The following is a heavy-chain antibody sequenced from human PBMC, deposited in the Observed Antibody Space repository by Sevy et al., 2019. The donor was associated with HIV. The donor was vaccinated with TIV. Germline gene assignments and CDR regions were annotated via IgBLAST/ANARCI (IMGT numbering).Heavy chain of an antibody. J-gene: IGHJ4*02. CDR2: IKQEGSEK. CDR3: ARGRIFGVVIYYSDY. CDR1: GFTFSSYW. D-gene: IGHD3-3*02. V-gene: IGHV3-7*01. Sequence: GESLKISCAASGFTFSSYWMSWVRQAPGKGLEWVANIKQEGSEKYYVDSVKGRFTISRENAKNSLYLQLNSLRAEDTAVYYCARGRIFGVVIYYSDYWGQGTLVTVSS.